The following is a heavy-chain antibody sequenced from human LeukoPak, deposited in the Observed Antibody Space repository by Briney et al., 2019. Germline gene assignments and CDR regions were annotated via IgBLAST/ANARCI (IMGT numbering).Heavy chain of an antibody. CDR2: IWYDGSNQ. CDR3: AKDMGYNSGWTRIDY. V-gene: IGHV3-30*02. CDR1: GFTFSSYG. J-gene: IGHJ4*02. D-gene: IGHD6-19*01. Sequence: GGSLRLSCAASGFTFSSYGMHWVRQAPGKGLEWVAVIWYDGSNQYYADSVKGRFTISRDNSKNTLSLQMNSLKTEDTAVYYCAKDMGYNSGWTRIDYWGQGTLVTVSS.